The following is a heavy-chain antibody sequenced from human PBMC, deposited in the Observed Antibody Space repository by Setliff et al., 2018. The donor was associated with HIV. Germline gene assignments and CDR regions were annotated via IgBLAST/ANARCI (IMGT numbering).Heavy chain of an antibody. CDR1: GFTFRNFG. CDR3: AKGFSGYKDGFDF. CDR2: IWFDGRSK. V-gene: IGHV3-33*03. D-gene: IGHD5-12*01. Sequence: LRLSCAASGFTFRNFGMHWVRQAPGKGLEWVAVIWFDGRSKYYADSVKGRFTISRDNDNNIVYLQMHNLRAEDTAVYYCAKGFSGYKDGFDFSGQGTMVTVSS. J-gene: IGHJ3*01.